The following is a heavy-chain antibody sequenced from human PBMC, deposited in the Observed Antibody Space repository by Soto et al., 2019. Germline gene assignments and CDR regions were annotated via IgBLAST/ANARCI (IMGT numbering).Heavy chain of an antibody. J-gene: IGHJ6*02. Sequence: GESLKISCKGSGYSFTSYWIGWVRQMPGTGQEWMGIIYPGDSDTRYSPSFQGQVTISADKSISTAYLQWSSLKASDTAMYYCARHRTLVVPAAPYYYYYGMDVWGQGTTVTVSS. D-gene: IGHD2-2*01. CDR3: ARHRTLVVPAAPYYYYYGMDV. V-gene: IGHV5-51*01. CDR2: IYPGDSDT. CDR1: GYSFTSYW.